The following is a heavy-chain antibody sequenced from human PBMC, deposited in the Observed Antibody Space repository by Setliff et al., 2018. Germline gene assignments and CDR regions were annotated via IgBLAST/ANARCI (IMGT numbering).Heavy chain of an antibody. V-gene: IGHV3-48*01. D-gene: IGHD5-12*01. CDR3: VRNSGYDLGVGRFDY. J-gene: IGHJ4*02. CDR2: ISSSGGTI. Sequence: PGGSLRLSCVASGFNLHVYSMNWVRQAPGKGLEWISYISSSGGTIHYADSVKGRFTISRDSANHSLFLQMNSLRGEDTGIYHCVRNSGYDLGVGRFDYWGQGTPVTVSS. CDR1: GFNLHVYS.